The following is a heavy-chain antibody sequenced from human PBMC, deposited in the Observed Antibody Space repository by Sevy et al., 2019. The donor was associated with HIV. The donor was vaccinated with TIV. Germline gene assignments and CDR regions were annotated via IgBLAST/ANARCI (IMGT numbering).Heavy chain of an antibody. V-gene: IGHV3-23*01. CDR1: GFTFSSYA. CDR2: ISGSGIST. CDR3: AKGIGYSGYETDY. D-gene: IGHD5-12*01. Sequence: GGSLRLSCAASGFTFSSYAMSWVRQAPGKGLEWVSAISGSGISTYYAHSVKGRFTISRDNSKNTLYLQMNNLRAEDTALFYCAKGIGYSGYETDYWGQGTLVTVSS. J-gene: IGHJ4*02.